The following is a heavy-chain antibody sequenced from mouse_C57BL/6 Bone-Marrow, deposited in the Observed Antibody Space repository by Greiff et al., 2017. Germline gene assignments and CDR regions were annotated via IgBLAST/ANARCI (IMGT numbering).Heavy chain of an antibody. J-gene: IGHJ4*01. CDR3: ARNGYDEDIYAMDY. CDR1: VFSLTSYG. V-gene: IGHV2-2*01. Sequence: QVQLQQSGPGLVPPSQSLSITCTVSVFSLTSYGVHWVRQSPGTGLEWLGVIWSGGSTDYNAAFISRLSISKDNSKSQVFFKMNSLQADDTAIYYCARNGYDEDIYAMDYWGQGTSVTVSS. CDR2: IWSGGST. D-gene: IGHD2-12*01.